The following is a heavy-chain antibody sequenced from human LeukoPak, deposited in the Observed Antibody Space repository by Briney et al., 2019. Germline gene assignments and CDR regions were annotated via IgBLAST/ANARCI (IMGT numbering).Heavy chain of an antibody. V-gene: IGHV4-39*07. CDR1: GGSISSSSYY. CDR3: ASQGSGSYTSPAYYYMDV. J-gene: IGHJ6*03. Sequence: SETLSLTCTVSGGSISSSSYYWGWIRQPPGKGLEWIGSIYYSGSTYYNPSLKSRVTISVDTSKNQFSLKLSSVTAADTAVYYCASQGSGSYTSPAYYYMDVWGKGTTVTVSS. CDR2: IYYSGST. D-gene: IGHD3-10*01.